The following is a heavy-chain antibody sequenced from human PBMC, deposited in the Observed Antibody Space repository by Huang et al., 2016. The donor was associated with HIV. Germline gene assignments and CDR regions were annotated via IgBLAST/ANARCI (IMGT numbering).Heavy chain of an antibody. Sequence: QVHLQQWGAGLLKPSEALSLTCAVYGGSFRNYFWSWIRQPPGKGLEWIGEINHSGPTSYSPSLKSRVTISVDTSKNQFSLKLSSVTAADTAVYYCARVEINTLTGYFSSFDNWGQGTLVTVSS. D-gene: IGHD3-9*01. J-gene: IGHJ4*02. V-gene: IGHV4-34*01. CDR2: INHSGPT. CDR1: GGSFRNYF. CDR3: ARVEINTLTGYFSSFDN.